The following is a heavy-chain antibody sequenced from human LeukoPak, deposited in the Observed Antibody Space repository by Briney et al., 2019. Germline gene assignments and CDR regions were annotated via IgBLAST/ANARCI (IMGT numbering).Heavy chain of an antibody. CDR1: GYSISSGYY. CDR2: IYHSGST. CDR3: TREIGGTTVHY. D-gene: IGHD1-7*01. V-gene: IGHV4-38-2*02. Sequence: PSETLSLTCTVSGYSISSGYYWGWIRQPPGKGLEWIGSIYHSGSTYYNPSLKSRVTISVDKSKNQFSLKLSSVTAADTAVYYCTREIGGTTVHYWGHGMLVTVSS. J-gene: IGHJ4*01.